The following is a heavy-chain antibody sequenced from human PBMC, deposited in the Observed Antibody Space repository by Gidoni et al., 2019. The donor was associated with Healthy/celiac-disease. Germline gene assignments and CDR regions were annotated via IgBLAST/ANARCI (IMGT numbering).Heavy chain of an antibody. CDR2: IRYDGSNK. V-gene: IGHV3-30*02. D-gene: IGHD6-13*01. CDR1: GFTFSSYG. Sequence: QVQLVESGGGVVQPGGSLRLSCAASGFTFSSYGMHWVRQAPGKGLEWVAFIRYDGSNKYYADSVKGRFTISRDNSKNTLYLQMNSLRAEDTAVYYCAKRAIAAAGTIPHYYGMDVWGQGTTVTVSS. CDR3: AKRAIAAAGTIPHYYGMDV. J-gene: IGHJ6*02.